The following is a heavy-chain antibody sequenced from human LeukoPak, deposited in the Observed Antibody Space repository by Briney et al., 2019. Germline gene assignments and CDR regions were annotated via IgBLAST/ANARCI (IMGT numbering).Heavy chain of an antibody. CDR2: INSDGSST. V-gene: IGHV3-74*01. CDR3: AKDGARYYDSSGTDY. CDR1: GFTFSGFW. D-gene: IGHD3-22*01. Sequence: PGGSLRLSCAASGFTFSGFWMHWVRQTPGKGLVGVSRINSDGSSTNYADSVKGRFTISRDNAKNTLYLQMNSLRAEDTAVYYCAKDGARYYDSSGTDYWGQGTLVTVSS. J-gene: IGHJ4*02.